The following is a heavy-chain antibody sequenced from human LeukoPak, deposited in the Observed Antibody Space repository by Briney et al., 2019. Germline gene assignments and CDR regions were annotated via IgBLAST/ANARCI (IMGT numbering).Heavy chain of an antibody. D-gene: IGHD6-25*01. CDR3: ARGGHRGYVD. CDR2: INHRGGT. V-gene: IGHV4-34*01. J-gene: IGHJ4*02. CDR1: GGSFSGYY. Sequence: SETLSLTCAVYGGSFSGYYWSWIRQPPGKGLEWIGEINHRGGTNYNPSLKSRVTISVDTSKNQFSLKVSSVTAADTAVYYCARGGHRGYVDWGQGTLVTVSS.